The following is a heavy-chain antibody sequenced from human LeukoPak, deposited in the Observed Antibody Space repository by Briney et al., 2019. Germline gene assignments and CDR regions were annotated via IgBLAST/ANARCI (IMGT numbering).Heavy chain of an antibody. CDR2: IRSDGTI. J-gene: IGHJ3*02. CDR3: ARDNIWAFDM. CDR1: GFTFSNFP. D-gene: IGHD2/OR15-2a*01. V-gene: IGHV3-69-1*01. Sequence: GGSLRLSCAASGFTFSNFPMNWVRKAPGKGLEWVSHIRSDGTITYADSVKGRFTISRDDPKTLLYLQMNSLRDEDTAIYYCARDNIWAFDMWGQGTMVTVSS.